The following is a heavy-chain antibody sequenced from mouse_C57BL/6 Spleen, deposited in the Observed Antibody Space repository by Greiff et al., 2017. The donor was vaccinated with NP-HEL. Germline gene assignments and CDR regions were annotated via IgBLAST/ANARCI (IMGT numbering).Heavy chain of an antibody. CDR2: IDPSDSYT. Sequence: QVQLQQPGAELVMPGASVKLSCKASGYTFTSYWMHWVKQRPGQGLEWIGEIDPSDSYTNYNQKFKGKSKLTVDKSSSTAYMQLSSLTSEDSAVYYCARTGDYWGQGTTLTVSS. CDR1: GYTFTSYW. V-gene: IGHV1-69*01. J-gene: IGHJ2*01. CDR3: ARTGDY.